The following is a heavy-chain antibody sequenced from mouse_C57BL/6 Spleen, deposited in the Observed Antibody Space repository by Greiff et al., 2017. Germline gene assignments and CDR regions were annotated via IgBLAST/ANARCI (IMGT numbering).Heavy chain of an antibody. CDR1: GFTFSSYA. Sequence: DVMLVESGGGLVKPGGSLKLSCAASGFTFSSYAMSWVRQTPEKRLEWVATISDGGSYTYYPDNVKGRFTISRDNAKNNLYLQMSHLKSEDTAMYYCARGLDSQGFAYWGQGTLVTVSA. D-gene: IGHD3-2*02. CDR3: ARGLDSQGFAY. CDR2: ISDGGSYT. V-gene: IGHV5-4*03. J-gene: IGHJ3*01.